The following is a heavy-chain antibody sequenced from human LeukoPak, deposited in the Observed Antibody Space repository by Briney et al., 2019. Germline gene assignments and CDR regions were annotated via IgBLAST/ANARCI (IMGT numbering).Heavy chain of an antibody. Sequence: PGGSLRLSCAASGFTFSTYEMNWVRQAPGKGLEWLSYISGSCNTIYYADYVKCRFTISRDNAEKSLYLQLNSLRADDTAVYYCARNRYYYDPSGPYIDFWGQGTLVTVSS. J-gene: IGHJ4*02. D-gene: IGHD3-22*01. CDR2: ISGSCNTI. CDR3: ARNRYYYDPSGPYIDF. CDR1: GFTFSTYE. V-gene: IGHV3-48*03.